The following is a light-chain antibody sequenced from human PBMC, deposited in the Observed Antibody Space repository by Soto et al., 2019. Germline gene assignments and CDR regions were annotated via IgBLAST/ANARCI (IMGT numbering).Light chain of an antibody. CDR1: SSDIGSHNY. V-gene: IGLV2-14*01. CDR3: SSYSSSSTPHA. Sequence: SVLTQPASVSGSPGQSITISCTGTSSDIGSHNYVSWYQQHPGKAPKLMIYDVSNRPSGVSNRFSGSKSGNTASLTISGLQAEDEADYYCSSYSSSSTPHAFGTGTRSPS. CDR2: DVS. J-gene: IGLJ1*01.